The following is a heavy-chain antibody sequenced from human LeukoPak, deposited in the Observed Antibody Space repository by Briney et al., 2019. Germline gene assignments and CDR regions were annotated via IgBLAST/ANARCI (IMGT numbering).Heavy chain of an antibody. J-gene: IGHJ4*02. D-gene: IGHD5-12*01. CDR1: GVSVTQDY. CDR2: IQYSGYT. Sequence: SETLSLTCTVSGVSVTQDYWSWIRQTPEKGLEWIAYIQYSGYTFYNPSLKSRVTISLDTSKNQFSLKLASVTAADTAVYYCARGGPQFDFWGQGALVTVSS. CDR3: ARGGPQFDF. V-gene: IGHV4-59*02.